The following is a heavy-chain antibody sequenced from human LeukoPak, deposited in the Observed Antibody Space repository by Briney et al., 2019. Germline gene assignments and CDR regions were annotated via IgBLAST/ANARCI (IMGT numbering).Heavy chain of an antibody. D-gene: IGHD3-10*01. CDR3: ARDLWFGDNL. CDR1: GFTFSSYA. J-gene: IGHJ4*02. Sequence: SGGSLRLSCAASGFTFSSYAMSWVRQAPGKGLEWVSAISGSGGSTYYADSVKGRFTISRDNSKNTLYLQMNSLRAEDTTVYYYARDLWFGDNLGGQGTLVTVSS. V-gene: IGHV3-23*01. CDR2: ISGSGGST.